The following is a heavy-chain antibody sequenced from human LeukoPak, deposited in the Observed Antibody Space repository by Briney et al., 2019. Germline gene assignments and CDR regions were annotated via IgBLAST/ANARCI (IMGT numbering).Heavy chain of an antibody. CDR3: ARSEYYYDSSGYEVYYFDY. D-gene: IGHD3-22*01. CDR1: GGTFSSYA. V-gene: IGHV1-69*04. J-gene: IGHJ4*02. CDR2: IIPILGIA. Sequence: ASVKVSCKASGGTFSSYAISWVRQAPGQGLEWMGRIIPILGIANYAQKFQGRVTITADKSTSTAYMELSSLRSEDTAVYYCARSEYYYDSSGYEVYYFDYWGQGTLVTVSS.